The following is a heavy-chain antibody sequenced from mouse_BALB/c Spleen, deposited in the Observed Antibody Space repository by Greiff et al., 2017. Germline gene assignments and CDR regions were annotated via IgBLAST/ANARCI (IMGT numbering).Heavy chain of an antibody. Sequence: LQESGAELARPGASVKLSCKASGYTFTSYWMQWVKQRPGQGLEWIGAIYPGDGDTRYTQKFKGKATLTADKSSSTAYMQLSSLASEDSAVYYCARSGPYFDYWGQGTTLTVSS. V-gene: IGHV1-87*01. J-gene: IGHJ2*01. CDR1: GYTFTSYW. CDR3: ARSGPYFDY. CDR2: IYPGDGDT.